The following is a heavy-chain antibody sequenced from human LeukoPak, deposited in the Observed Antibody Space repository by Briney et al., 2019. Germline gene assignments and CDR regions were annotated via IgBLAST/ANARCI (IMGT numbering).Heavy chain of an antibody. Sequence: PGGSLRLSCAASGFTFSSYWMHWVRQAPGKGLVWVSRINTDGSSTSYADSVKGRFTISRDNAKNTLYLQMNSLRAEDTAVYYCARGLAAAGTRGPYWGQGTLVTVSS. V-gene: IGHV3-74*01. CDR2: INTDGSST. J-gene: IGHJ4*02. D-gene: IGHD6-13*01. CDR3: ARGLAAAGTRGPY. CDR1: GFTFSSYW.